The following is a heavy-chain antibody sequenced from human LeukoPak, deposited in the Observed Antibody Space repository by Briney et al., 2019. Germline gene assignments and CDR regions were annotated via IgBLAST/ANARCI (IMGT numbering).Heavy chain of an antibody. Sequence: ASVKVSCKASGYTFTGYYMHWVRQAPGQGXXXXXWINXXXXXXXXXXXXXGRVTMTRDTSISTAYMELSRLRSDDTAVYYCARVDSRGWYRGPGYWGQGTLVTVSS. CDR2: INXXXXXX. J-gene: IGHJ4*02. CDR1: GYTFTGYY. D-gene: IGHD6-19*01. V-gene: IGHV1-2*02. CDR3: ARVDSRGWYRGPGY.